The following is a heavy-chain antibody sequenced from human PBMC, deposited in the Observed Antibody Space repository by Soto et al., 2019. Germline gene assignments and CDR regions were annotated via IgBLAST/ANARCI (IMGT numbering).Heavy chain of an antibody. CDR1: GYTFTSYA. Sequence: QVQLVQSGAEVKKPGASVKVSCKASGYTFTSYAMHWVRQAPGQRLEWMGWINAGNGNTKYSQKFQVRVTITRDTSARTAYMELGSLRWGDTAVYYGGCEVGGTGAWGHGALVTGSS. V-gene: IGHV1-3*01. CDR2: INAGNGNT. D-gene: IGHD1-26*01. J-gene: IGHJ5*01. CDR3: GCEVGGTGA.